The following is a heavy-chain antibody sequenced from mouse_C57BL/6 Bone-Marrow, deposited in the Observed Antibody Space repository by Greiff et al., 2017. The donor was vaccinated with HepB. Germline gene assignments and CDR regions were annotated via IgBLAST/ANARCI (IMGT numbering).Heavy chain of an antibody. CDR2: IDPSDSYT. V-gene: IGHV1-50*01. CDR1: GYTFTSYW. D-gene: IGHD1-1*01. CDR3: ARGPLLYYGSRAWFAY. J-gene: IGHJ3*01. Sequence: QVQLQQPGAELVKPGASVKLSCKASGYTFTSYWMQWVKQRPGQGLEWIGEIDPSDSYTNYNQKFKGKATLTVDTSSSTAYLQLSSLTSEDSAVYYCARGPLLYYGSRAWFAYWGQGTLVTVSA.